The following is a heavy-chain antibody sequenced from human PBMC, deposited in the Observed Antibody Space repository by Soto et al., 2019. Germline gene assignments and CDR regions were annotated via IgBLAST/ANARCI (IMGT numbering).Heavy chain of an antibody. D-gene: IGHD2-15*01. CDR1: GGSISNYY. V-gene: IGHV4-59*08. Sequence: SETLSLTCTVSGGSISNYYWNWIRQPPGKGLEWIGYIYYSGSSNYNPSLKSRVTISVDTSKNQFSLRLTSVTAADTAVYYCARLRPSVGVDYWGQGTLVTVSS. CDR3: ARLRPSVGVDY. J-gene: IGHJ4*02. CDR2: IYYSGSS.